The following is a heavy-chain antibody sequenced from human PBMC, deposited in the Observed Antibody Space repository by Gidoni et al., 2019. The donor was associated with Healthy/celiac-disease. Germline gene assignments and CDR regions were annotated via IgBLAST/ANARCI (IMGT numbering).Heavy chain of an antibody. D-gene: IGHD2-21*02. CDR1: GFTFSSYA. J-gene: IGHJ3*01. CDR3: ARDNRPYCGGDCYAFS. Sequence: QVQLVESGGGVVQPGRSLRLSCAASGFTFSSYAMHWVRQAPGKGLEWVAVISYDGSNKYYADSVKGRFTISRDNSKNTLYLQMNSLRAEDTAVYYCARDNRPYCGGDCYAFSWGQGTMVTVSS. V-gene: IGHV3-30-3*01. CDR2: ISYDGSNK.